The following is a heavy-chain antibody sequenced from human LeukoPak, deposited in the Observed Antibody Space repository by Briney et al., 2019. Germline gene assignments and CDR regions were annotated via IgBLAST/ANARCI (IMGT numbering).Heavy chain of an antibody. CDR3: ARLRRFYGSGSYYKGNAFDI. D-gene: IGHD3-10*01. J-gene: IGHJ3*02. Sequence: TSETLSLTCAVYGGSFSGYYWSWIRQPPGKGLEWIGEINHSGSTNYNPSLKSRVTISVDTSKNQLSLKLSSVTAADTAVYYCARLRRFYGSGSYYKGNAFDIWGQGTMVTVSS. CDR1: GGSFSGYY. V-gene: IGHV4-34*01. CDR2: INHSGST.